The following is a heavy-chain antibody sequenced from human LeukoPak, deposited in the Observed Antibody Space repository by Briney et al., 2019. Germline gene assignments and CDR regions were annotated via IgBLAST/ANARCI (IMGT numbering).Heavy chain of an antibody. J-gene: IGHJ4*02. Sequence: GGSLRLSCAASGFTFSSYAMNWVRQAPGKGLEWVSVISAGGGSTHYADSVKGRFTISRDNSENTLDLQMNSLRAEDTAVYYCAKVLTPYCGGDCYRVGFDYWGQGTLVTVSS. CDR2: ISAGGGST. CDR1: GFTFSSYA. V-gene: IGHV3-23*01. CDR3: AKVLTPYCGGDCYRVGFDY. D-gene: IGHD2-21*02.